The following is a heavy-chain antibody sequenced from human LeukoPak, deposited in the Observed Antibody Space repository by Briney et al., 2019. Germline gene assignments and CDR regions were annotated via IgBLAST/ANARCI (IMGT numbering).Heavy chain of an antibody. J-gene: IGHJ3*02. Sequence: PGGSLRLSCGASGLTVSSYGMSWVRQAPGKGLEWVSYISSSSSTIYYADSVKGRFTISRDNAKNSLYLQMNSLRDEDTAVYYCARRAGPPFLGAFDIWGQGTMVTVSS. V-gene: IGHV3-48*02. CDR2: ISSSSSTI. CDR1: GLTVSSYG. D-gene: IGHD2/OR15-2a*01. CDR3: ARRAGPPFLGAFDI.